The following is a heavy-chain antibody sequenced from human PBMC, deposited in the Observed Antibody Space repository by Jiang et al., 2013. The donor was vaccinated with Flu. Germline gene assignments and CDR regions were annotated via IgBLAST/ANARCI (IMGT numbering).Heavy chain of an antibody. D-gene: IGHD1-7*01. CDR1: GDSVSSGSAA. J-gene: IGHJ6*02. CDR2: TYYRSKWSN. CDR3: TRDLDWNFRGMDV. Sequence: TLSLTCAISGDSVSSGSAAWNWIRQSPSRGLEWLGRTYYRSKWSNDYAVSVKSRITINPDSSKNQFSLHLNSVTPEDTAVYYCTRDLDWNFRGMDVWGQGTTVTVSS. V-gene: IGHV6-1*01.